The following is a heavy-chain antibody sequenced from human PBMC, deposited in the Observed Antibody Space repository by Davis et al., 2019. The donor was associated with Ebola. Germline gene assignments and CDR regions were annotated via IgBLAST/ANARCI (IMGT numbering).Heavy chain of an antibody. J-gene: IGHJ4*02. CDR3: ARRTTFSDY. Sequence: AASVKVSCKASGGTFSSYAISWVRQAPGQGLEWMGRIIPILGIANYAQKFRGRVTITADKSTSTAYMELSSLRSEDTAVYYCARRTTFSDYWGQGTLVTVSS. D-gene: IGHD2/OR15-2a*01. CDR1: GGTFSSYA. V-gene: IGHV1-69*04. CDR2: IIPILGIA.